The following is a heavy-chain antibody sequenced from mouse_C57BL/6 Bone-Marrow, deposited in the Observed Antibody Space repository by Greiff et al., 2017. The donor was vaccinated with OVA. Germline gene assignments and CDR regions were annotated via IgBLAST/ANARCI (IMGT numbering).Heavy chain of an antibody. CDR3: ARHVGLDGYYAMGY. D-gene: IGHD2-3*01. CDR1: GFTFSDYY. V-gene: IGHV5-12*01. J-gene: IGHJ4*01. CDR2: ISNGGGST. Sequence: DVKLVESGGGLVQPGGSLKLSCAASGFTFSDYYMYWVRQTPEKRLEWVAYISNGGGSTYYPDTVKGRFTISRDNAKNTLYLQMSRLKSEDTAMYYGARHVGLDGYYAMGYWGQGTSVTVSS.